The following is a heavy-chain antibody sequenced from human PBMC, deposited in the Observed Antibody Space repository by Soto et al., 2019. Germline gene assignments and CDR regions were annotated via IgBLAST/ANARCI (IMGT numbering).Heavy chain of an antibody. J-gene: IGHJ6*02. Sequence: GESLKISCKGSGYSFTSYWIGWVRQMPGKGLEWRGIIYPGDSDTRYSPSFQGQVTISADKSISTAYLQWSSLKAADTAMYYWASQEGTGTTGYYGMDVWGQGTTVTVSS. CDR1: GYSFTSYW. CDR2: IYPGDSDT. CDR3: ASQEGTGTTGYYGMDV. V-gene: IGHV5-51*01. D-gene: IGHD1-7*01.